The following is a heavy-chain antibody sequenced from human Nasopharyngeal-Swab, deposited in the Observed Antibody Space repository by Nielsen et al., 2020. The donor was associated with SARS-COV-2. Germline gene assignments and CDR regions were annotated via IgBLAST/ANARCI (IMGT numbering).Heavy chain of an antibody. Sequence: GSLRLSCVVYGGSFTSYYWGWIRQPPGKGLEWIAEINHSGSTHYNPSLKSRVTISLDTSKNQFSLKLSSLTAADTAVYYCSAAGGNYWGQGTLVTVSS. CDR1: GGSFTSYY. V-gene: IGHV4-34*01. D-gene: IGHD6-13*01. CDR2: INHSGST. J-gene: IGHJ4*02. CDR3: SAAGGNY.